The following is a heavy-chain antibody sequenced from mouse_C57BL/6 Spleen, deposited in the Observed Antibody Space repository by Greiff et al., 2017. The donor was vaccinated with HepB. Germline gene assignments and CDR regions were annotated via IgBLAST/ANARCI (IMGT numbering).Heavy chain of an antibody. V-gene: IGHV2-2*01. CDR3: ARLDSTVHYFDY. Sequence: QVQLQQSGPGLVQPSQSLSITCTVSGFSLTSYGVHWVRQSPGKGLEWLGVIWSGGSTDYNAAFISRLSISKYNSKSQVFFKMNSLQADDTAIYYCARLDSTVHYFDYWGQGTTLTVSS. J-gene: IGHJ2*01. CDR2: IWSGGST. D-gene: IGHD1-1*01. CDR1: GFSLTSYG.